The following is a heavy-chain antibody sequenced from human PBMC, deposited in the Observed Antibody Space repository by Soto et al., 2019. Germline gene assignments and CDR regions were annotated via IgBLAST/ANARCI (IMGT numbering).Heavy chain of an antibody. CDR3: ARDVVFSCDASAI. J-gene: IGHJ3*02. CDR2: IYYSGST. V-gene: IGHV4-31*02. Sequence: TLSLTCTVSGCSISSGGYYWSWIRQHPGKGLEWIGYIYYSGSTYYNPSLKSRVTISVDTSKNQFSLKLRSVTAADTAVYYWARDVVFSCDASAICDQGSMVTVSS. D-gene: IGHD3-3*01. CDR1: GCSISSGGYY.